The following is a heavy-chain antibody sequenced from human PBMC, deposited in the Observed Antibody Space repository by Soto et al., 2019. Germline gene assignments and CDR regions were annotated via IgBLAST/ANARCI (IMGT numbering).Heavy chain of an antibody. CDR2: ISYDGSNK. Sequence: PGGSLRLSCAASGFTFSSYGMHWVRQAPGKGLEWVAVISYDGSNKYYADSVKGRFTISRDNSKNTLYLQMNSLRAEDTAVYYCAKERGYSGYALFDYWGQGTLVTVSS. D-gene: IGHD5-12*01. CDR3: AKERGYSGYALFDY. CDR1: GFTFSSYG. V-gene: IGHV3-30*18. J-gene: IGHJ4*02.